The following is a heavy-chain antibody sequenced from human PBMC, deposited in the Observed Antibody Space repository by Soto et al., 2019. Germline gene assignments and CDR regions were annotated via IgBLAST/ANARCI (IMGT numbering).Heavy chain of an antibody. Sequence: KDRKWVSAISGSGGSTYYADSVRGRFTISRDNSKNTLYLQMNSLRAEDTAVYYCVFYCQAEDGIRYRCTVSAFLVNRSSDL. V-gene: IGHV3-23*01. D-gene: IGHD3-9*01. CDR3: VFYCQAEDGIRYRCTVSAFLVNRSSDL. J-gene: IGHJ2*01. CDR2: ISGSGGST.